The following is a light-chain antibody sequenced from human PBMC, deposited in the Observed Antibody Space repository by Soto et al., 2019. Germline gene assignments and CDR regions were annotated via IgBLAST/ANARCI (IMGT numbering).Light chain of an antibody. V-gene: IGLV2-14*01. CDR1: SSDVGGYNY. J-gene: IGLJ2*01. Sequence: QSALTQPASVSGSPGQSITISCTGTSSDVGGYNYVSWYQQHPGKAPKLMIYEVSNRPSGVSNRFSGSKSGNTASLTISGLQAADEDDYYCSSYTSSSTLGVFGGGTKVTVL. CDR2: EVS. CDR3: SSYTSSSTLGV.